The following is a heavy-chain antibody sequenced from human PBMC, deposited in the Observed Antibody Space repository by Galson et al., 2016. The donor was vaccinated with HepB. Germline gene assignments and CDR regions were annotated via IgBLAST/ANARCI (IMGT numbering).Heavy chain of an antibody. CDR1: GFSFSTYD. V-gene: IGHV3-21*03. CDR3: ATDFSN. CDR2: ITRSRNI. Sequence: SLRLSCAVSGFSFSTYDMIWARQAPGKGLEWVSTITRSRNIYYANSVKGRFTITIDKAKNSLYLRMNSLRAEDTAVYYCATDFSNWGQGTLVTVSS. J-gene: IGHJ4*02. D-gene: IGHD2/OR15-2a*01.